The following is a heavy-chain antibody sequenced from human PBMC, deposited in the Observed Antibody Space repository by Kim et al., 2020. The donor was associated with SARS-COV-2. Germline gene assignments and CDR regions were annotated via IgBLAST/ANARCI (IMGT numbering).Heavy chain of an antibody. V-gene: IGHV4-31*02. J-gene: IGHJ4*02. CDR3: ARDPGSYGSGSGVY. Sequence: NPTLKSRVTRSVDTSRNQFSLKLSSVTAADTAVYYCARDPGSYGSGSGVYWGQGTLVTVSS. D-gene: IGHD3-10*01.